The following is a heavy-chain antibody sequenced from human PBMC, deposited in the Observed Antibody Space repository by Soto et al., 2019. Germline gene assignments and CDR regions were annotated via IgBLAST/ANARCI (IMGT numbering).Heavy chain of an antibody. CDR3: ARDPGGRFDS. J-gene: IGHJ4*02. CDR2: IYYRGGS. D-gene: IGHD1-26*01. Sequence: SSETLSLTCTASGGSISNYCWSWIRQPPGGGLEWIGCIYYRGGSNYNPSLKSRHTISVATSREAFSLRLTSVTALDTAVYYCARDPGGRFDSWGQGTLVTVSS. CDR1: GGSISNYC. V-gene: IGHV4-59*01.